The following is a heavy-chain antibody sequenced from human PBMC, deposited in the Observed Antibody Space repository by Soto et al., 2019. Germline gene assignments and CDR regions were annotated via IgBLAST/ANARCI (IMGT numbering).Heavy chain of an antibody. CDR1: GFTFRTYW. CDR3: ARDGSTSWYSYDYHGMDV. Sequence: EVQLVESGGGLVQPGASLRLSCGASGFTFRTYWLSWVRQVPGKGLEWVANINQDGSEKNYVDSVKGRFIISRDNAKNSLYLQMSSLRAEDTALYYCARDGSTSWYSYDYHGMDVWGQGTTVTVSS. V-gene: IGHV3-7*05. D-gene: IGHD6-13*01. J-gene: IGHJ6*02. CDR2: INQDGSEK.